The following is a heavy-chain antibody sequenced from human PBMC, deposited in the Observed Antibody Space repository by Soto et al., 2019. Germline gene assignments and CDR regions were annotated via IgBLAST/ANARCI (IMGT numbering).Heavy chain of an antibody. Sequence: TSETLSLTCAVSGGSISSGGYSWSWIRQPPGKGLEWIGYIYHSGSTYYNPSLKSRVTISVDRSKNQFSLKLSSVTAADTAVYYCARHLSTTIAPLPLDYWGQGTLVTVSS. CDR3: ARHLSTTIAPLPLDY. V-gene: IGHV4-30-2*01. CDR1: GGSISSGGYS. J-gene: IGHJ4*02. CDR2: IYHSGST. D-gene: IGHD1-1*01.